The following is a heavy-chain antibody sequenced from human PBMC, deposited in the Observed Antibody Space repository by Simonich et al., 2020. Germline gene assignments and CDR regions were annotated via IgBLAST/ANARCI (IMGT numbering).Heavy chain of an antibody. CDR1: GYTFTDYY. D-gene: IGHD6-13*01. J-gene: IGHJ4*02. Sequence: VQLVQSGAEVKKPGASVKVSCKVSGYTFTDYYMHWGQQAPGKGLGWRGLVDPEDGEKIDAEKCQGRVTITADTSTDTAYMELSSLGSEDTAVYYCATDTYSSSWYGGGVYWGQGTLVTVSS. CDR3: ATDTYSSSWYGGGVY. CDR2: VDPEDGEK. V-gene: IGHV1-69-2*01.